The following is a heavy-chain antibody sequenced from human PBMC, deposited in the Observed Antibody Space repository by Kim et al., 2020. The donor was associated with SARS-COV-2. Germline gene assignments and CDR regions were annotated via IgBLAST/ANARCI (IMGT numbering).Heavy chain of an antibody. D-gene: IGHD2-15*01. J-gene: IGHJ6*02. CDR1: GFTFSSYG. V-gene: IGHV3-30*18. CDR2: ISYDGSNK. Sequence: GGSLRLSCAASGFTFSSYGMHWVRQAPGKGLEWVAVISYDGSNKYYADSVKGRFTISRDNSKNTLYLQMNSLRAEDTAVYYCAKDLDIVVVVAATRYYYYGMDVWGQGTPVTVSS. CDR3: AKDLDIVVVVAATRYYYYGMDV.